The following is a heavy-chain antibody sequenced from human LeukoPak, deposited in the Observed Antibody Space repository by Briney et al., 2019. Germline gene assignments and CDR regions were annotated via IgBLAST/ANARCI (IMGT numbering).Heavy chain of an antibody. J-gene: IGHJ5*02. CDR2: ISAYNGNT. Sequence: ASVKVSCKASGYTFTSYGISWVRQAHGQGLEWMGWISAYNGNTNYAQKLQGRVTMTTDTSTSTAYMELSRLRSDDTAVYYCAREDVDTAMVNWFDPWGQGTLVTVSS. V-gene: IGHV1-18*01. CDR1: GYTFTSYG. CDR3: AREDVDTAMVNWFDP. D-gene: IGHD5-18*01.